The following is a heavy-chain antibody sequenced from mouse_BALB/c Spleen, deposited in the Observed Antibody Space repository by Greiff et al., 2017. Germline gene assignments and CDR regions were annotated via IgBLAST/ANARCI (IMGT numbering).Heavy chain of an antibody. CDR2: IWAGGST. V-gene: IGHV2-9*02. Sequence: QVQLKESGPGLVAPSQSLSITCTVSGFSLTSYGVHWVRQPPGKGLEWLGVIWAGGSTNYNSALMSRLSISKDNSKSQVFLKMNSLQTDDTAMYYCARSGGYGNYLFAYWGQGTLVTVSA. CDR3: ARSGGYGNYLFAY. CDR1: GFSLTSYG. D-gene: IGHD2-1*01. J-gene: IGHJ3*01.